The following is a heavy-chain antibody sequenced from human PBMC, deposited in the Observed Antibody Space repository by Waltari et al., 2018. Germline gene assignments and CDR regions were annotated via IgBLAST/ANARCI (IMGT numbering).Heavy chain of an antibody. J-gene: IGHJ5*02. Sequence: QVQLQESGPGLVKPSETLSLTCAVSGYSISSGYYWGWIRQPPGQGLEWIGSIYKSGRTYYNQALKSRVTISVETANNQFSLKLSSVTAADTAGYYCARGITMVQGVIYNWFDPWGQGTLVTVSS. CDR1: GYSISSGYY. CDR3: ARGITMVQGVIYNWFDP. CDR2: IYKSGRT. D-gene: IGHD3-10*01. V-gene: IGHV4-38-2*01.